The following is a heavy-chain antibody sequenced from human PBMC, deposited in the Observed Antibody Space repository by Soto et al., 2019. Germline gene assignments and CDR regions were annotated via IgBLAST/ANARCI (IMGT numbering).Heavy chain of an antibody. CDR3: ARSLALGDCSSTSCIDS. CDR1: GGSISSIDYY. J-gene: IGHJ4*02. D-gene: IGHD2-2*01. V-gene: IGHV4-30-4*01. Sequence: PLSLTCTVSGGSISSIDYYWSWIRQPPGQGLEWIGFIYYRGDTYYNPSLKSRITISGDTSKSRFALKLESVTAADTAIYYCARSLALGDCSSTSCIDSWGQGIMVTVSS. CDR2: IYYRGDT.